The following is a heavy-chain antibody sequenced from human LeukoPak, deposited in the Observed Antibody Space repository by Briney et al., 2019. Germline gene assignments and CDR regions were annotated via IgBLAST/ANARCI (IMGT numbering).Heavy chain of an antibody. Sequence: PGGSLRLSCAASGFTFSSYDMHWVRQAPGKGLEWVAVIRYDGGNNYYTDSVKGRFTISRDNSKNTLYLQMNNLRAEDTAVYYCAKEGDTAMVTIDYWGQGTLVTVPS. J-gene: IGHJ4*02. D-gene: IGHD5-18*01. CDR1: GFTFSSYD. CDR2: IRYDGGNN. CDR3: AKEGDTAMVTIDY. V-gene: IGHV3-30*02.